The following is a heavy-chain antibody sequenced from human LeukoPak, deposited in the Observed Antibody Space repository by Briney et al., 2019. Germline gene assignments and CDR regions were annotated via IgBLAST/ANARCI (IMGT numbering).Heavy chain of an antibody. Sequence: SETLSLTCAVYGGSFSGYYWSWIRQPPGKGLEWIGEINHSGSTNYNPSLKSRVTISVDTSKNQFSLKLSSVTAADTAVYYCARVPNYYDSSGYYFGNDAFDIWGQGTMVTVSS. J-gene: IGHJ3*02. CDR1: GGSFSGYY. CDR3: ARVPNYYDSSGYYFGNDAFDI. D-gene: IGHD3-22*01. V-gene: IGHV4-34*01. CDR2: INHSGST.